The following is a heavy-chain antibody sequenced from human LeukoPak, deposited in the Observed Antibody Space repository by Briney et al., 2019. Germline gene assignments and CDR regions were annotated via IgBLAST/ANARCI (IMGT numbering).Heavy chain of an antibody. Sequence: PGGSLRLSCAASGFTVTGNYMSWVRQAPGKGLEWVSAISGSGGSTYYADSVKGRFTISRDNSKNTLYLQMNSLRAEDTAVYYCAKSARASSWLHHYWGQGTLVTVSS. J-gene: IGHJ4*02. CDR2: ISGSGGST. CDR3: AKSARASSWLHHY. V-gene: IGHV3-23*01. CDR1: GFTVTGNY. D-gene: IGHD6-13*01.